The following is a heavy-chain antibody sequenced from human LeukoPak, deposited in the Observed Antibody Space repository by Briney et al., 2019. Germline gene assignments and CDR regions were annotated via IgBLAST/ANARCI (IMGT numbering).Heavy chain of an antibody. D-gene: IGHD6-19*01. CDR2: ISYDGSNR. V-gene: IGHV3-30-3*01. CDR1: GFTFSNYA. Sequence: GGSLRLSCAASGFTFSNYAMHWVRQAPGKGLEWVAVISYDGSNRYYADPVKGRLTISRDNSKNTLYLQMNSLRAEDSAVYYCARVDGGIAVAGTLYYYYYGMDVWGQGTTVTVSS. J-gene: IGHJ6*02. CDR3: ARVDGGIAVAGTLYYYYYGMDV.